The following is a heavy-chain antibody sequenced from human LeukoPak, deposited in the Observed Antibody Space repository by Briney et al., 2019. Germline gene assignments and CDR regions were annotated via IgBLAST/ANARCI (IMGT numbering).Heavy chain of an antibody. CDR1: GFTFSSYG. D-gene: IGHD7-27*01. V-gene: IGHV3-33*01. CDR2: ICYGGSKT. J-gene: IGHJ4*01. CDR3: ARYNTGGSDY. Sequence: GRSLRLSCAASGFTFSSYGMHWVRQAPGKGLEWVSVICYGGSKTYYADSVKGRFTISRDNSKNTLYLQMSSLRADDTAVYYCARYNTGGSDYWGQGTLVTVSS.